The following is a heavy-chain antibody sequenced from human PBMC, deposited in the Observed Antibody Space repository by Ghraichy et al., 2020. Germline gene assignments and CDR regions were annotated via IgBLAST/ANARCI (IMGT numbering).Heavy chain of an antibody. CDR2: INPNSGDT. Sequence: ASVKVSCKASGYTFNDYYMHWVRQAPGQGLEWMGWINPNSGDTKYAQKFQGWVTITRDTSINTGYIELTRLTSDATAVYYCARVAGGYNYHFDQWGQGTLVTVSS. CDR1: GYTFNDYY. CDR3: ARVAGGYNYHFDQ. J-gene: IGHJ4*02. V-gene: IGHV1-2*04. D-gene: IGHD5-18*01.